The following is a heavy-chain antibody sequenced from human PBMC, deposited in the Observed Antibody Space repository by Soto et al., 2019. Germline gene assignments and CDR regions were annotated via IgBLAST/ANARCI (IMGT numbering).Heavy chain of an antibody. CDR3: ARGLYIKPNNYAPYMDV. CDR1: GFTFSSYW. CDR2: IKQDGSEK. Sequence: GGSLRLSCAASGFTFSSYWMSWVRQAPGKGLEWVANIKQDGSEKYYVDSVKGRSTISRDNAKNSLYLQMNSLRAEDTAVYYCARGLYIKPNNYAPYMDVWGKGTTVTVSS. V-gene: IGHV3-7*01. J-gene: IGHJ6*03. D-gene: IGHD4-4*01.